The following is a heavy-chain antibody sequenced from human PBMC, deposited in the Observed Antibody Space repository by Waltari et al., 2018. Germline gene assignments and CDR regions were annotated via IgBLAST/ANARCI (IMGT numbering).Heavy chain of an antibody. D-gene: IGHD6-13*01. J-gene: IGHJ5*02. Sequence: QVQLQESGTGLVKPSETLSLTCTVSGGSISSYYWSWIRQPPGKGLEWIGYIYYSGSTNYNPSLKSRVTISVDTSKNQFSLKLSSVTAADTAVYYCARCGYIAAAGFDPWGQGTLVTVSS. CDR3: ARCGYIAAAGFDP. CDR1: GGSISSYY. CDR2: IYYSGST. V-gene: IGHV4-59*01.